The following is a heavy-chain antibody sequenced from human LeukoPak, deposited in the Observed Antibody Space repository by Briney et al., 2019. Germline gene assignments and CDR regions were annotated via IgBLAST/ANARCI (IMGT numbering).Heavy chain of an antibody. CDR1: GHTLTELS. V-gene: IGHV1-24*01. CDR2: FDPEDGET. Sequence: ASVKVSCKVSGHTLTELSMHWVRQAPGKGLEWMGGFDPEDGETIYAQKFQGRVTMTEDTSTDTAYMELSSLRAEDTAVYYCAKRSYSSGYKHDAFDIWGQGTMVTVSS. D-gene: IGHD3-22*01. J-gene: IGHJ3*02. CDR3: AKRSYSSGYKHDAFDI.